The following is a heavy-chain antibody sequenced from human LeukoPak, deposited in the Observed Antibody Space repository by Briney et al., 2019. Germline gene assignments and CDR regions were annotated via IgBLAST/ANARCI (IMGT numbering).Heavy chain of an antibody. Sequence: PPETLSLTCAVYGGSSSGYYSCRIREPPGKGRGRIGEINHSGSTNYNPSLKSRVNISVDTSKNQFSLKLSSVTAADTAVYYCAGQLMVYAMGGYYGMDVWGQGTTVTVSS. CDR3: AGQLMVYAMGGYYGMDV. CDR2: INHSGST. J-gene: IGHJ6*02. CDR1: GGSSSGYY. V-gene: IGHV4-34*01. D-gene: IGHD2-8*01.